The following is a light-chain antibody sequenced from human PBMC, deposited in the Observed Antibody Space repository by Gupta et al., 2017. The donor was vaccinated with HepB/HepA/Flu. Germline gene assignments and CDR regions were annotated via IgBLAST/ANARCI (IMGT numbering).Light chain of an antibody. CDR3: QQYGSSPPWT. Sequence: EFVLTQSPGTLSLSPGERATLSCRASQSVSSSYLAWYQQKPGQAPRLLIYGASSRATGIPDRFSGSGSGTDFTLTISRREPEDFAVYYCQQYGSSPPWTFGQGTKVEIK. V-gene: IGKV3-20*01. J-gene: IGKJ1*01. CDR2: GAS. CDR1: QSVSSSY.